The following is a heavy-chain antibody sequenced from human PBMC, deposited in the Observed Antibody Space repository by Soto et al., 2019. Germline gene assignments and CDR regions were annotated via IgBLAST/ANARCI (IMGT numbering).Heavy chain of an antibody. CDR1: GYSFTSYW. Sequence: GESLKISCKGSGYSFTSYWISWVRQMPGKGLEWMGRIDPSDSYTNYSPSFQGHVTISADKSISTAYLQWSSLKASDTAMYYCARQMVGATTVPYYYYGMDVWGQGTTVTVSS. V-gene: IGHV5-10-1*01. D-gene: IGHD1-26*01. CDR3: ARQMVGATTVPYYYYGMDV. CDR2: IDPSDSYT. J-gene: IGHJ6*02.